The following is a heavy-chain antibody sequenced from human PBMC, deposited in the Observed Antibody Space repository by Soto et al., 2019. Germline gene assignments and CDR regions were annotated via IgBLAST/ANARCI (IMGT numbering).Heavy chain of an antibody. CDR1: GFTFSSYG. CDR3: ARDCWEYQLLHGMDV. CDR2: IWYDGSNK. Sequence: GGSLRLSCAASGFTFSSYGMHWVRQAPGKGLEWVAVIWYDGSNKYYADSVKGRFTISRDNSKNTLYLQMNSLRAEDTAVYYCARDCWEYQLLHGMDVWGQGTTVTVSS. J-gene: IGHJ6*02. D-gene: IGHD2-2*01. V-gene: IGHV3-33*01.